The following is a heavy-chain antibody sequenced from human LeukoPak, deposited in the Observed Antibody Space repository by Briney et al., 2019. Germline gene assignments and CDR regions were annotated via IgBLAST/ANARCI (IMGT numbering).Heavy chain of an antibody. CDR2: INHSGRT. Sequence: SETLSLTCAVYGGSFSGYYWSWIRQPPGKGLEWIGEINHSGRTNYHPSLKSRVTISVDTSKNQFSLQLSSVTAADTAVYYCARGGFSSSSRPWFDPWGQGTLVTVSS. CDR3: ARGGFSSSSRPWFDP. J-gene: IGHJ5*02. CDR1: GGSFSGYY. V-gene: IGHV4-34*01. D-gene: IGHD6-6*01.